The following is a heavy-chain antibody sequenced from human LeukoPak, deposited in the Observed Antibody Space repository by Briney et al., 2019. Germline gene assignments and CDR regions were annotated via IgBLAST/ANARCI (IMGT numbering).Heavy chain of an antibody. V-gene: IGHV3-23*01. J-gene: IGHJ4*02. CDR3: AKDDYGSGSYYVDY. D-gene: IGHD3-10*01. CDR2: ISGSGGTT. Sequence: XWVXXXXXKGLGWVSTISGSGGTTYYADSVKGRFTISRDNSKNTLYLQMNSLRAEDTAVYYCAKDDYGSGSYYVDYWGQGTLVTVSS.